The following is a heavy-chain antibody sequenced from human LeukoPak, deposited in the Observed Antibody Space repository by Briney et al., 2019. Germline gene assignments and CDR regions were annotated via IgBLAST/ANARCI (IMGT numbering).Heavy chain of an antibody. CDR1: GYTFTSYD. CDR2: IIPILGIA. Sequence: SVKVSCKASGYTFTSYDINWVRQATGQGLEWMGRIIPILGIANYTQKFQDRVTITADKSTSTAYMELSSLRSEDTAVYYCADGRDGYNLGYWGQGTLVTVSS. CDR3: ADGRDGYNLGY. J-gene: IGHJ4*02. D-gene: IGHD5-24*01. V-gene: IGHV1-69*04.